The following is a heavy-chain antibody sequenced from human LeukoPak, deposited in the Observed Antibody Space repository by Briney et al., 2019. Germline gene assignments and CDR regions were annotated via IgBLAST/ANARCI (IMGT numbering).Heavy chain of an antibody. CDR3: AKNGDRGAYCTGGTCYPYFYYYMDV. CDR2: IFPSGGEI. D-gene: IGHD2-15*01. J-gene: IGHJ6*03. Sequence: HPGGSLRLSCAASGFTFSTFAMLWVRQPRGKGLEWVSSIFPSGGEIHYADSVKGRFTISRDNSKNTLYLQMNSLRAEDTAIYYCAKNGDRGAYCTGGTCYPYFYYYMDVWGKGTTVTI. V-gene: IGHV3-23*01. CDR1: GFTFSTFA.